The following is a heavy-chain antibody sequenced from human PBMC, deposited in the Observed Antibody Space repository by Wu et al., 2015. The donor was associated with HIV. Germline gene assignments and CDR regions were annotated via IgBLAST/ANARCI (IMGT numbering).Heavy chain of an antibody. D-gene: IGHD1-26*01. Sequence: VRLVQSGAEVKKPGASVKVSCKTSGYTFTDNYIHWVRQAPGQGLEWMGWINPNSGGSKSPQKFQGRVTMTRDTSVSTVYLELTRLKFDDTAIYYCTKDYGIVGSTLPEYFQHWGQGTLVTVSS. CDR1: GYTFTDNY. J-gene: IGHJ1*01. CDR3: TKDYGIVGSTLPEYFQH. V-gene: IGHV1-2*02. CDR2: INPNSGGS.